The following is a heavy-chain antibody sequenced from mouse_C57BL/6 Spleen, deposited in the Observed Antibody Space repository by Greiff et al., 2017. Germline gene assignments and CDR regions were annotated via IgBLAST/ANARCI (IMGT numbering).Heavy chain of an antibody. Sequence: VKLQQPGAELVRPGSSVKLSCKASGYTFTSYWMHWVKQRPIQGLEWIGNIDPSDSETHYNQKFKDKATLTVDKSSSTAYMQLSSLTSEDSAVYYCARRDGYYWYFGVWGTGTTVTVSS. J-gene: IGHJ1*03. V-gene: IGHV1-52*01. D-gene: IGHD2-3*01. CDR1: GYTFTSYW. CDR3: ARRDGYYWYFGV. CDR2: IDPSDSET.